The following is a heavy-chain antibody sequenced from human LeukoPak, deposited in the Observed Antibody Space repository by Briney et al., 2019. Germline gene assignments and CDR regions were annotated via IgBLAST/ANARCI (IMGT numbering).Heavy chain of an antibody. D-gene: IGHD2-15*01. Sequence: GGSLRLSCAASGFTFSSYAMSWVRQAPGKGLEWVSVISGSGGRTYYAGSVKGRFTISRDNAKHSLYLQMNSLRGEDTAVYYCAREGDCSGGSCHYHMDVWGKGTTVTISS. J-gene: IGHJ6*03. CDR1: GFTFSSYA. CDR3: AREGDCSGGSCHYHMDV. CDR2: ISGSGGRT. V-gene: IGHV3-23*01.